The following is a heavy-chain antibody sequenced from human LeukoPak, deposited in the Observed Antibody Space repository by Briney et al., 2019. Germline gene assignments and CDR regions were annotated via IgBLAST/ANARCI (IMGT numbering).Heavy chain of an antibody. D-gene: IGHD6-13*01. CDR1: GFTFSSYW. CDR3: AKDRGIAAAGTGDY. Sequence: PGGSLRLSCAASGFTFSSYWMSWVRQAPGKGLEWVANIKQDGSEKYYVDSVKGRFTISRDNAKNSLYLQMNSLRAEDTAVYYCAKDRGIAAAGTGDYWGQGTLVTVSS. CDR2: IKQDGSEK. J-gene: IGHJ4*02. V-gene: IGHV3-7*01.